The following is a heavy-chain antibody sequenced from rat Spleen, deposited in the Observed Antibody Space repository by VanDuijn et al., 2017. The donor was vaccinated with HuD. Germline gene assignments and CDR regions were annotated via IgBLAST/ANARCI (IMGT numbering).Heavy chain of an antibody. Sequence: EVQLVESGGGLVQPGSSLKLSCIASGFTFSNYGMTWVRQAPTKGLEWVTSISNGGSNSYYGDSVKGRFTISRDNGKSTLYLQMDSLRSEDTATYYCARHRYKRTVAAVDYWGQGVMVTVSS. V-gene: IGHV5S13*01. CDR2: ISNGGSNS. CDR3: ARHRYKRTVAAVDY. D-gene: IGHD1-8*01. J-gene: IGHJ2*01. CDR1: GFTFSNYG.